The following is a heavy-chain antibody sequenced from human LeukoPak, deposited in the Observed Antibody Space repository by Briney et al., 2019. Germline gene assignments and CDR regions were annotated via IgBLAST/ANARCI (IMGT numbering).Heavy chain of an antibody. D-gene: IGHD5-12*01. Sequence: SETLSLTCIVSGGSVSSGSYYWSWIRQPPGKGLEWIGYIYNSVRTNYNPSLKSRVTISVDTSKNQLSLKLSSVTAADTAVYFCVRDLVATIDHYYYGMDVWGQGTTVIVSS. V-gene: IGHV4-61*01. CDR1: GGSVSSGSYY. CDR2: IYNSVRT. J-gene: IGHJ6*02. CDR3: VRDLVATIDHYYYGMDV.